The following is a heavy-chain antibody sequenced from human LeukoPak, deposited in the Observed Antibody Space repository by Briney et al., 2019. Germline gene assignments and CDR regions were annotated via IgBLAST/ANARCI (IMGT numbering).Heavy chain of an antibody. CDR1: GFSFTGVW. D-gene: IGHD3-16*01. Sequence: GGSLRLSCVASGFSFTGVWMNWVRQAPGKGLEWISYIGGDGVAFYADSVKGRFTASKDDARKSMYLQMNSLRVEDTAVYYCAKDRANWAIDDWGQGTQVTVSS. V-gene: IGHV3-21*05. J-gene: IGHJ4*02. CDR2: IGGDGVA. CDR3: AKDRANWAIDD.